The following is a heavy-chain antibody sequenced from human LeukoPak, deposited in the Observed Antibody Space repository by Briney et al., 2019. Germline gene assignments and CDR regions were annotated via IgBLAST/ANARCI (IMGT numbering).Heavy chain of an antibody. D-gene: IGHD2-2*01. V-gene: IGHV4-38-2*01. Sequence: SETLSLTCAVSGYSISSGYYWGWIRQPPGKGLEWIGSIYHSGSTYYNQSLKSRVTISVDTSKNQFSLKLNSVTAADTSLYYCARHVVPAAQSSHMDVWGKGTTVTVSS. J-gene: IGHJ6*03. CDR2: IYHSGST. CDR1: GYSISSGYY. CDR3: ARHVVPAAQSSHMDV.